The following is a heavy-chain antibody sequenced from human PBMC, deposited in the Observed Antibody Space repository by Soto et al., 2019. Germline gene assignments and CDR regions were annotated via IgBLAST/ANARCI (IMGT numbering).Heavy chain of an antibody. J-gene: IGHJ6*02. CDR1: GGSIISGDYY. V-gene: IGHV4-61*08. D-gene: IGHD3-10*01. CDR3: VRDSRRTGVKYFYGFDA. CDR2: IYYRGAT. Sequence: PSGTLSLTCTVSGGSIISGDYYWSWIRQPPGRGLEWIGYIYYRGATKYNPSLESRVSISVDTPKNQFSLKLTSVTAADTAVYYCVRDSRRTGVKYFYGFDAWGQGTTVTVSS.